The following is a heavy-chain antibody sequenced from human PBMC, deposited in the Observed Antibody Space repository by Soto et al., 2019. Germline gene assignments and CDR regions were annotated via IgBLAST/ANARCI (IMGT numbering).Heavy chain of an antibody. Sequence: GGSLRLSCAASGLTFSSSDMHWVRQATGKGLEWVSGIGSAGDPYYAGSVKGRFTISRENAKNSLYLQMNSLRAGDTALYYCVRYCTTTLCNGVATRTFDYWGQGTLVTVSS. CDR1: GLTFSSSD. D-gene: IGHD5-12*01. CDR2: IGSAGDP. CDR3: VRYCTTTLCNGVATRTFDY. J-gene: IGHJ4*02. V-gene: IGHV3-13*05.